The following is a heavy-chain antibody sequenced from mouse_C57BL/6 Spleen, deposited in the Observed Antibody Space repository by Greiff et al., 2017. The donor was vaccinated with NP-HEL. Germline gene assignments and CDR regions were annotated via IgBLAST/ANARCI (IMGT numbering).Heavy chain of an antibody. D-gene: IGHD4-1*01. V-gene: IGHV1-78*01. CDR1: GYTFTDHT. CDR2: IYPRDGST. Sequence: VKLQESDAELVKPGASVKISCKVSGYTFTDHTIHWMKQRPEQGLEWIGYIYPRDGSTKYNEKFKGKATSTADKSSSTAYMQLNSLTSEDSAVYFCARGAGVFWYFDVWGTGTTVTVSS. J-gene: IGHJ1*03. CDR3: ARGAGVFWYFDV.